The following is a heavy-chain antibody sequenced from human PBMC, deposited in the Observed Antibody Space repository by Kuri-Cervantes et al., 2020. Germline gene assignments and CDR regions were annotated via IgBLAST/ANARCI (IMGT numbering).Heavy chain of an antibody. CDR3: ARDGQDCSGGSCYSPGDY. CDR2: IIPILGIA. D-gene: IGHD2-15*01. Sequence: SVKVSCKASGGTFSSYTISWVRQAPGQGLEWMGRIIPILGIANYAQKFQGRVTITADESTSTAYMELSSLRSEDTAVYYCARDGQDCSGGSCYSPGDYWGQGTLVTVSS. J-gene: IGHJ4*02. CDR1: GGTFSSYT. V-gene: IGHV1-69*04.